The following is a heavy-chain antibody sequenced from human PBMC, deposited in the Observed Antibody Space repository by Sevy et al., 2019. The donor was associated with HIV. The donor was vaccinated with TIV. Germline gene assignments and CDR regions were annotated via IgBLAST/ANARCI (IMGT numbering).Heavy chain of an antibody. J-gene: IGHJ4*02. CDR2: ISYDGSNK. Sequence: GGSLRLSCAASGFTFSSYAMHWVRQAPGKGLEWVAVISYDGSNKYYADSVKGRFTISRDNSKNTLYLQMNSLRAEDTAVYYGARDHIPNWNDVFGSGSGLHYWGQGTLVTVSS. CDR3: ARDHIPNWNDVFGSGSGLHY. D-gene: IGHD1-1*01. V-gene: IGHV3-30*04. CDR1: GFTFSSYA.